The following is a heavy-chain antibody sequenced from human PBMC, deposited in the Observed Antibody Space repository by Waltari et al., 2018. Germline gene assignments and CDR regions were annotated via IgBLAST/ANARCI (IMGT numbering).Heavy chain of an antibody. J-gene: IGHJ4*02. CDR3: AREPYDSSGYYYVGY. Sequence: QVQLVQSGAEVKKPRSSVKVSCKASGGTFSSYTISWVRQAPGQGLEWMGRIIPILGIANYAQKFQGRVTITADKSTSTAYMELSSLGSEDTAVYYCAREPYDSSGYYYVGYWGQGTLVTVSS. D-gene: IGHD3-22*01. V-gene: IGHV1-69*08. CDR2: IIPILGIA. CDR1: GGTFSSYT.